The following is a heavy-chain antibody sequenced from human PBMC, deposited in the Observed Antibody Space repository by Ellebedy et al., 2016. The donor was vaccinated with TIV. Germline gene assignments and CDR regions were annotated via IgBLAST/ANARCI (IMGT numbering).Heavy chain of an antibody. V-gene: IGHV3-7*01. J-gene: IGHJ5*02. D-gene: IGHD6-13*01. CDR2: INQDGSER. Sequence: PGGSLRLSCAASGFTFTSFWMTWVRQAPGKGLEWVANINQDGSERNYLDSVKGRFTISRDNAKNSLYLQMNSLRAEDTAVYYCARTGIDTWGQGTLVTVSS. CDR1: GFTFTSFW. CDR3: ARTGIDT.